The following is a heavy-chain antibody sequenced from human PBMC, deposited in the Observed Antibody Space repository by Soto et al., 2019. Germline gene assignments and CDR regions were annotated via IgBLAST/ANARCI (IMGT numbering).Heavy chain of an antibody. D-gene: IGHD6-19*01. Sequence: ASVKVSCKASGYTFTSYGISWVRQAPGQGLEWMGWISAYNGNTNYAQKLQGRVTMTTDTSTSTAYMELRSLRSDDTAVYYCARDSIAVAGGGQYNWFDPWGQGTLVTVSS. CDR3: ARDSIAVAGGGQYNWFDP. V-gene: IGHV1-18*01. CDR1: GYTFTSYG. J-gene: IGHJ5*02. CDR2: ISAYNGNT.